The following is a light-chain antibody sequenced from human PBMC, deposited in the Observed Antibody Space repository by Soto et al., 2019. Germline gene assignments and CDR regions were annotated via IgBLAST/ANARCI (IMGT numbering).Light chain of an antibody. J-gene: IGLJ2*01. Sequence: QSVLTQPASMSGSPGQSITISCTGTSSDVGGYNHVSWYQQHPGKAPKLMIYDVTDRPSGVSNRFSGSKSGNTASLAISGLQAEDEADYYCNSYTSTNTLVFGGGTKLTVL. CDR2: DVT. CDR1: SSDVGGYNH. CDR3: NSYTSTNTLV. V-gene: IGLV2-14*03.